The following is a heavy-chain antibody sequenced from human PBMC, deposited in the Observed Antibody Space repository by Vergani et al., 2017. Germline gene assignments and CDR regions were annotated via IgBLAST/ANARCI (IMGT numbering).Heavy chain of an antibody. CDR1: GFTFNSYA. D-gene: IGHD2-2*01. CDR2: INNNGGST. V-gene: IGHV3-23*01. J-gene: IGHJ3*01. CDR3: AKVGGSTSCPYGGGAFAV. Sequence: QLLESGGGLIQPGGSLRLSCAASGFTFNSYAMTWVRQAPGKGLEWVSGINNNGGSTYYADSVKGRFTISRDNSKNTLYLQMTDLRAEDTATYYCAKVGGSTSCPYGGGAFAVWTHWTIVTFSS.